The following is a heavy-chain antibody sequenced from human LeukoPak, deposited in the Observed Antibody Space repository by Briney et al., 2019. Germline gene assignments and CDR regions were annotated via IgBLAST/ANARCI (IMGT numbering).Heavy chain of an antibody. CDR1: GYTFTSYG. Sequence: ASVKVSCKASGYTFTSYGISWVRQAPGQGLEWMGIINPSGGSTSYAQKFQGRVTMTRDTSSSTVYMELSSLRSEDTAVYYCARFPQWRGGYEIYWGQGTLVTVSS. D-gene: IGHD5-12*01. J-gene: IGHJ4*02. CDR2: INPSGGST. CDR3: ARFPQWRGGYEIY. V-gene: IGHV1-46*01.